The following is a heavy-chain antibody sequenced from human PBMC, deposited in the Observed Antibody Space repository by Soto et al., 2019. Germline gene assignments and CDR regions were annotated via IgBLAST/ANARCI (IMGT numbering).Heavy chain of an antibody. CDR2: IYHSGST. CDR3: ARASSSWEGFDY. V-gene: IGHV4-30-2*01. J-gene: IGHJ4*02. Sequence: SETLSLTCAVSGGSISSGGYSWSWIRQPPGKGLEWIGYIYHSGSTYYNPSLKSRVTISVDRSKNQFSLKLSSVTAADTAVYYCARASSSWEGFDYWGQGTLVTVSS. D-gene: IGHD6-13*01. CDR1: GGSISSGGYS.